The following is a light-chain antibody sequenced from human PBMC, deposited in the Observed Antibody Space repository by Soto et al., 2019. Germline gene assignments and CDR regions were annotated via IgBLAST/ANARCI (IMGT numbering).Light chain of an antibody. V-gene: IGKV1-12*01. CDR2: AAS. Sequence: DIQMTQSPSSVSASVGDRVTITCRASQGINNWLAWYQQNPGKVPKLLIYAASSLQSGVPSRFSGSGSGTDFTLTISSLQPEDFATYYCQQAHSFPRTFGQGTKLEIK. CDR1: QGINNW. J-gene: IGKJ2*01. CDR3: QQAHSFPRT.